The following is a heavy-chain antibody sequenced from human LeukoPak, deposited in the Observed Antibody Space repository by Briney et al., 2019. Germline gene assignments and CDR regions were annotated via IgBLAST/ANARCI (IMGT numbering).Heavy chain of an antibody. CDR2: ISAYNGDT. V-gene: IGHV1-18*01. CDR3: ARRPFNGYYFDH. D-gene: IGHD2-8*01. CDR1: GYTFTNNG. Sequence: GASVKVSCKASGYTFTNNGISWVRQAPGQGLEWMGWISAYNGDTNYAQKLQGRVTMTTDTSTSTAYMELRSLRSDDTAVYYCARRPFNGYYFDHWGQGTLVTVSS. J-gene: IGHJ4*02.